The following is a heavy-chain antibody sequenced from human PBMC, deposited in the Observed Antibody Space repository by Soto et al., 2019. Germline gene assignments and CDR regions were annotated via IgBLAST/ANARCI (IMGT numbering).Heavy chain of an antibody. V-gene: IGHV1-18*01. D-gene: IGHD3-10*01. CDR3: ARDRGFVVRAPPVDY. CDR2: ISTYNGNT. CDR1: GYTFTSYG. J-gene: IGHJ4*02. Sequence: ASVKVSCKASGYTFTSYGISWVRQAPGQGLEWMGWISTYNGNTNYAQKLQGRVTMTTDTSTSTAYMELRSLRSDDTAVYYCARDRGFVVRAPPVDYWGQGTLVTV.